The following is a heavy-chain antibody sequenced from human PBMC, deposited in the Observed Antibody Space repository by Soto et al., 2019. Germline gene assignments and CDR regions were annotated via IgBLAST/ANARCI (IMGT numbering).Heavy chain of an antibody. CDR2: IHHAGPT. CDR3: AGKPNALSYFDY. D-gene: IGHD2-8*01. Sequence: QVQLQESGPGLVKPSRTLSLTCTVSGGSITTIDYYWTWIRQLPGEGLEWIAYIHHAGPTYYNPSLQSRITISVDTSQNQFSLKLNSVTAADTAVYFCAGKPNALSYFDYWGQGALVTVSS. V-gene: IGHV4-31*03. CDR1: GGSITTIDYY. J-gene: IGHJ4*02.